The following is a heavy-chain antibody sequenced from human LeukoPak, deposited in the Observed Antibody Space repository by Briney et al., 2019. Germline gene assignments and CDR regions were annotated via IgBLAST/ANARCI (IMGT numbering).Heavy chain of an antibody. J-gene: IGHJ5*02. CDR3: ARRAMGLYGSGSYPNNWFDP. D-gene: IGHD3-10*01. V-gene: IGHV3-21*01. CDR2: ISSSSSYI. Sequence: TPGGSLRLSCAASGFTFSSYSMNWVRQAPGKGLEWVSSISSSSSYIYYADSVKGRFTISRDNAKNSLYLQMNSLRAEDTAVYYCARRAMGLYGSGSYPNNWFDPWGQGTLVTVSS. CDR1: GFTFSSYS.